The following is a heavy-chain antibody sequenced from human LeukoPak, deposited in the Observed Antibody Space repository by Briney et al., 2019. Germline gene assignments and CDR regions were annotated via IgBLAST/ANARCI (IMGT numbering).Heavy chain of an antibody. J-gene: IGHJ4*02. Sequence: GGTLRLSCAASGFTFNIYAMSWVRQAPGKGLEWVSVITGSGGNTFYADSVKGRFTISRDNSKNTLYLQMNSLRVEDTAVYYCAKGAYCSGGNCYLGDLDYWGQGTLVTVSS. D-gene: IGHD2-15*01. V-gene: IGHV3-23*01. CDR3: AKGAYCSGGNCYLGDLDY. CDR2: ITGSGGNT. CDR1: GFTFNIYA.